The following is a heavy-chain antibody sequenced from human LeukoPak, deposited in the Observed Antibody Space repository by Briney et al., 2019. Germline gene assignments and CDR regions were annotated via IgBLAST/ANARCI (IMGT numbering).Heavy chain of an antibody. CDR1: GYSIVSDSY. J-gene: IGHJ4*02. Sequence: SETLSLTCSVSGYSIVSDSYWGWIRQPPGKGLEWIGSIHHSGSTYYNPSLKSRVTISVGTSKNQFSLKLTSVTAADTAVYHCARKSGSYYFDYWGQGTLVTVSS. D-gene: IGHD1-26*01. CDR3: ARKSGSYYFDY. CDR2: IHHSGST. V-gene: IGHV4-38-2*02.